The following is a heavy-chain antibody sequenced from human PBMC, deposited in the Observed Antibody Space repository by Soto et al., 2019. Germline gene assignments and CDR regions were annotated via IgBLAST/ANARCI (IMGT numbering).Heavy chain of an antibody. J-gene: IGHJ3*02. CDR1: GYTFTSYA. Sequence: QVQLVQSGAEVKKPGGSVKVACKASGYTFTSYAMHWVRQAPGQRLEWMGWINAGNGNTKYSQKFQGRVTITRDTSASTAYMELSSLRSEDTAVYYRARDNAGTSGDDAFDIWGQGTMVTVSS. V-gene: IGHV1-3*01. D-gene: IGHD4-17*01. CDR2: INAGNGNT. CDR3: ARDNAGTSGDDAFDI.